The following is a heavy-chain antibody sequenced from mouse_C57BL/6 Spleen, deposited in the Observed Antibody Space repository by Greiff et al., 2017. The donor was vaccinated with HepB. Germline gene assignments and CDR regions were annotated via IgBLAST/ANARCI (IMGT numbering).Heavy chain of an antibody. Sequence: EVMLVESEGGLVQPGSSMKLSCTASGFTFSDYYMAWVRQVPEKGLEWVANINYDGSSTYYLDSLKSRFIISRDNAKNILYLQMSSLKSEDTATYYCARYDYDGPLAYWGQGTLVTVSA. D-gene: IGHD2-4*01. CDR1: GFTFSDYY. V-gene: IGHV5-16*01. CDR3: ARYDYDGPLAY. J-gene: IGHJ3*01. CDR2: INYDGSST.